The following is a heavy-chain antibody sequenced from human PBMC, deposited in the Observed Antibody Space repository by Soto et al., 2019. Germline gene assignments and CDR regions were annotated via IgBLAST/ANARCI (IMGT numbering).Heavy chain of an antibody. CDR2: ISYSGSNT. V-gene: IGHV3-30-3*01. CDR1: GFTFRSYA. J-gene: IGHJ4*02. CDR3: ARAPGGSTETFDS. D-gene: IGHD3-10*01. Sequence: QVHLVASGGGMVQPGRSLRLACIASGFTFRSYAMHWVRQAPSKGLEWVAVISYSGSNTYYADSVKGRFSISRDISNNTLYLQMNSLRSEDTAVYYCARAPGGSTETFDSWGQGTLVTVSS.